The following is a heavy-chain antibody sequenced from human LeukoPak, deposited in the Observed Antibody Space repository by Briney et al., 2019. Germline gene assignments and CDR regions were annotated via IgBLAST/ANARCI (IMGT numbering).Heavy chain of an antibody. Sequence: GAPVKVSCKASGYTFTSYGISWVRQAPGQGLEWMGWISAYNGNTNYAQKLQGRVTMTTDTSTSTAYMELRSLRSDDTAVYYCARSPSPYYDSSGYNYWGQGTLVTVSS. CDR1: GYTFTSYG. CDR2: ISAYNGNT. D-gene: IGHD3-22*01. V-gene: IGHV1-18*01. CDR3: ARSPSPYYDSSGYNY. J-gene: IGHJ4*02.